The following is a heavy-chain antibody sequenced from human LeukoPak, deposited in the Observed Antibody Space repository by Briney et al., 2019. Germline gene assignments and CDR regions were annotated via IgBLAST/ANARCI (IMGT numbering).Heavy chain of an antibody. CDR3: ARLNYYGSGSYYIVGYFDY. J-gene: IGHJ4*02. Sequence: PGRSLRLSCAASGFTFSSYAMHWVRQAPGKGLEWVAVISYDGSNKYYADSVEGRFTISRDNSKNTLYLQMNSLRAEDTAVYYCARLNYYGSGSYYIVGYFDYWGQGTLVTVSS. CDR1: GFTFSSYA. D-gene: IGHD3-10*01. CDR2: ISYDGSNK. V-gene: IGHV3-30*04.